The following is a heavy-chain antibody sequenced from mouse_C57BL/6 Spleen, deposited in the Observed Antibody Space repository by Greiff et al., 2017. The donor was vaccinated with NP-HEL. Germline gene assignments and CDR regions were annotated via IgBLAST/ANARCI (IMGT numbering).Heavy chain of an antibody. CDR3: TTYYSNFDY. CDR2: IDPETGGT. V-gene: IGHV1-15*01. CDR1: GYTFTDYE. D-gene: IGHD2-5*01. Sequence: QVQLQQSGAELVRPGASVTLSCKASGYTFTDYEMHWVKQTPVHGLEWIGAIDPETGGTAYNQKFKGKAILTSDKSSSTAYMELRSLTSEDSAVYYCTTYYSNFDYWGQGTTLTVSS. J-gene: IGHJ2*01.